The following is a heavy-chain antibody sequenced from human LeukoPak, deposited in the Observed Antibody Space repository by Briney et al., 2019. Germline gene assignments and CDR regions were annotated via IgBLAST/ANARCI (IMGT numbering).Heavy chain of an antibody. D-gene: IGHD3/OR15-3a*01. J-gene: IGHJ4*02. CDR1: GVSISSSDSY. CDR3: ARQTGSGLFILP. V-gene: IGHV4-39*01. CDR2: IYYSGNT. Sequence: SETLSLTCTVSGVSISSSDSYWGWIRQPPGKGLEWIGSIYYSGNTYYNASLKSQVSISIDTSKNQFSLRLTSVTAADTAAYYCARQTGSGLFILPGGQGTLVTVSS.